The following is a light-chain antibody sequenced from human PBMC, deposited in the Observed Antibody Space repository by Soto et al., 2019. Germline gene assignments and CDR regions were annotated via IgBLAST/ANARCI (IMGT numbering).Light chain of an antibody. CDR2: GNS. J-gene: IGLJ2*01. CDR1: SSNIGAGYD. Sequence: QSVLTQPPSVSGAPGQRVTISCTGSSSNIGAGYDVHWYQQLPGTAPKLLIYGNSNRPSGVPDRFSGSKSGTSASLAITGLQAEDEADYYCQSYDTGVSGSIFGGGTKLTVL. CDR3: QSYDTGVSGSI. V-gene: IGLV1-40*01.